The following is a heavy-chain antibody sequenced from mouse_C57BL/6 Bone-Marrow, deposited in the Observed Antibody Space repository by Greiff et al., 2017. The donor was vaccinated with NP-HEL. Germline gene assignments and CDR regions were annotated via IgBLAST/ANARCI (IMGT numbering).Heavy chain of an antibody. CDR3: ARGATVEAANDD. J-gene: IGHJ2*01. Sequence: QVQLKQPGAELVMPGASVKLSCKASGYTFTSYWMHWVKQRPGQGLEWIGEIDPSDSYTNYNQKFKGKSTLTVDKSSSTAYMQLSSLTSEDSAVYYCARGATVEAANDDWGQGTTLTVSS. V-gene: IGHV1-69*01. CDR1: GYTFTSYW. D-gene: IGHD1-1*01. CDR2: IDPSDSYT.